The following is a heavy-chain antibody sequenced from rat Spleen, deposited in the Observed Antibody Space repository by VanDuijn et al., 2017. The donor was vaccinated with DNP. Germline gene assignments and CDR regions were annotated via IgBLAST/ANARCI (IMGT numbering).Heavy chain of an antibody. D-gene: IGHD1-12*01. CDR1: GFTFSDYN. Sequence: EVQLVESGGGLVQPGRSRKLSCAASGFTFSDYNMAWVRQALKKGLEWVATIIHDGKRTYYGDSVKGRFTISRDNTKSILYLQMDSLRSEDTATYYCSTLNYYASLSGYFDYWGQGVMVTVSS. J-gene: IGHJ2*01. CDR2: IIHDGKRT. V-gene: IGHV5S10*01. CDR3: STLNYYASLSGYFDY.